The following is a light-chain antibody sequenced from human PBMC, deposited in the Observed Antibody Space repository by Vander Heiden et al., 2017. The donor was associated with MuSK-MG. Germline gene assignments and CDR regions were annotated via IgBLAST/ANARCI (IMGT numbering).Light chain of an antibody. CDR1: QSVSSSY. V-gene: IGKV3-20*01. CDR3: QQDGSSPIT. CDR2: GAS. J-gene: IGKJ5*01. Sequence: LTQSPGTLSLSPGERATLSCRASQSVSSSYLAWYQQKPGQAPSLLIYGASSRATGIPDRFSGSGSGTDFTLTISRLEPEDFAVYYCQQDGSSPITFGQGTQVEIK.